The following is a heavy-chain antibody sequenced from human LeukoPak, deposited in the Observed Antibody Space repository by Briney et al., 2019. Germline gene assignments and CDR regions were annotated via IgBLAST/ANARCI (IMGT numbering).Heavy chain of an antibody. CDR1: GGSFSGYY. J-gene: IGHJ4*02. D-gene: IGHD3-22*01. CDR3: ARDYYDGSGHYWVDY. Sequence: SETLSLTCAVYGGSFSGYYWSWIRQPPGKGLEWIGEINHSGSTNYNPSLKSRVTMSVDTSKNQFSLQLNSVTPEDTAVYYCARDYYDGSGHYWVDYWGQGTLVTVSS. CDR2: INHSGST. V-gene: IGHV4-34*01.